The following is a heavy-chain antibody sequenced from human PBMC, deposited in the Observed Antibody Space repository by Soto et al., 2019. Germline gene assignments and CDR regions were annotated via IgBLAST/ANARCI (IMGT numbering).Heavy chain of an antibody. CDR1: GYTFSSYW. CDR3: ARAVIGYCSSTSCPGDY. J-gene: IGHJ4*02. Sequence: GESLKISCKGSGYTFSSYWIGWVRQMPGKGLEWIGIIFPTDSATTYSPPFQGQVTISADKSISTAYLQWSSLKASDTAMYYCARAVIGYCSSTSCPGDYWGQGTLVTVSS. CDR2: IFPTDSAT. D-gene: IGHD2-2*01. V-gene: IGHV5-51*01.